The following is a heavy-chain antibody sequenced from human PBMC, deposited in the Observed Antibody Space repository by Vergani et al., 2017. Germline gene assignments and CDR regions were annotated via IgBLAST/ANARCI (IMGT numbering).Heavy chain of an antibody. D-gene: IGHD2-15*01. CDR2: IYYSGST. CDR1: GGSISSGDYY. CDR3: ARVLLATPSRSFDY. Sequence: QVQLQESGPGLVKPSQTLSLTCTVSGGSISSGDYYWSWLRQPPGKGLEWIGYIYYSGSTYYNPSLRSRVTISVDTSKNQFSLKLSSVTAADTAVYYCARVLLATPSRSFDYWGQGALVTVSS. V-gene: IGHV4-30-4*01. J-gene: IGHJ4*02.